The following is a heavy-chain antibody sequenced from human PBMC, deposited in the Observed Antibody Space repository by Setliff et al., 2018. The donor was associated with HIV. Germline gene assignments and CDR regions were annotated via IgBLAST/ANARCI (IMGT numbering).Heavy chain of an antibody. Sequence: SETLSLTCSVSGGSISSGGYYWSWIRQHPGKGLEWIGYIYYSGSTHYNASLRSRGSISRDTSKNQFFLRLRSVTVADTAVYYCARSSAERSAVRGLAIAFDIWGPGTKVTVSS. CDR3: ARSSAERSAVRGLAIAFDI. V-gene: IGHV4-31*03. CDR2: IYYSGST. J-gene: IGHJ3*02. D-gene: IGHD3-10*01. CDR1: GGSISSGGYY.